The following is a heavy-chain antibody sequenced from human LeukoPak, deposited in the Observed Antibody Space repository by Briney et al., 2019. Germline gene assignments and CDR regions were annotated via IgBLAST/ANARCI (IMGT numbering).Heavy chain of an antibody. V-gene: IGHV3-9*01. CDR3: ARDEKGAFDI. CDR2: ISWNSGSI. CDR1: GFTFDDYA. Sequence: GRSLRLSCAASGFTFDDYAMHWVRQAPGKGLEWVSGISWNSGSIGYADSVKGRFTISRDDAKNTLYLQMNSLRAEDTAVYYCARDEKGAFDIWGQGTMVTVSS. J-gene: IGHJ3*02.